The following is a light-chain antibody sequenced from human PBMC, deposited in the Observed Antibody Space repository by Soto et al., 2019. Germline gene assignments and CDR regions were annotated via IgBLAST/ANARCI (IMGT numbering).Light chain of an antibody. CDR1: SSDVGTYDL. CDR2: EVT. J-gene: IGLJ1*01. CDR3: CSYAGSNTHV. V-gene: IGLV2-23*02. Sequence: QSVLTQPASVSGSPGQSITISCTGTSSDVGTYDLVSWYRQHPGKAPKLLIYEVTKRPSGVSNRFSGSKSGNTASLTISGLQAEDEADYYCCSYAGSNTHVFGTGTKVTVL.